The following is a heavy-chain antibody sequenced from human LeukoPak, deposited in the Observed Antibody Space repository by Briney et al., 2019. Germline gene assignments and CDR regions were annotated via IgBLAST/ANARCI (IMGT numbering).Heavy chain of an antibody. CDR1: GYTFTTYY. Sequence: GASVKVSCKASGYTFTTYYIHWVRQAPGQGLEWMGIINPSGGSTTYAQKFQGRVTMTRDTSTSTVYMELSSLRSEDTALYYCARDSGGRGTNDAFDIWGQGTMVTVSS. CDR3: ARDSGGRGTNDAFDI. J-gene: IGHJ3*02. D-gene: IGHD2-8*01. V-gene: IGHV1-46*01. CDR2: INPSGGST.